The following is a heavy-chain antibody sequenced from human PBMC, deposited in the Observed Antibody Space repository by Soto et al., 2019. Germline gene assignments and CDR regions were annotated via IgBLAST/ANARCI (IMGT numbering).Heavy chain of an antibody. CDR3: ARAYYHDKSDLDY. Sequence: PGGSLRLSCAASGFTFTNYAMHWVRQAPGKGLEWVAVISYDGSKKYYADSVKGRFTISRDNSKSTLYLQMNSLRAEDTAVFYCARAYYHDKSDLDYWGQGTQVTVSS. CDR1: GFTFTNYA. D-gene: IGHD3-22*01. J-gene: IGHJ4*02. CDR2: ISYDGSKK. V-gene: IGHV3-30-3*01.